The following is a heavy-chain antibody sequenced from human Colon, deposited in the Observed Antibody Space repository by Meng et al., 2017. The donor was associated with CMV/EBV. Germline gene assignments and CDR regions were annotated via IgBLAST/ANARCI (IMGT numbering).Heavy chain of an antibody. Sequence: GGSLRLSCAASGFMFRTYAMSWVRQSPGKGLEWVSAVSGTGTSTYYADFVTGRFTISRHNSRNIVYLQMNNLRADDTGIYYCVKDRTPDGLFEFDFWGQGTPVTVSS. J-gene: IGHJ4*02. CDR2: VSGTGTST. CDR3: VKDRTPDGLFEFDF. CDR1: GFMFRTYA. V-gene: IGHV3-23*01. D-gene: IGHD1-14*01.